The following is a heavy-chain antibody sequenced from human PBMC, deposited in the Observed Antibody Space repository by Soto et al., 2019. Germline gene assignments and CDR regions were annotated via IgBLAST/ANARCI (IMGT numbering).Heavy chain of an antibody. V-gene: IGHV3-23*01. J-gene: IGHJ4*02. Sequence: GGSLILSCAASGFTFSSYAMSWVRQAPGKGLEWVSAISGSGGSTYYADSVKGRFTISRDNSKNTLYLQMNSLRAEDTAVYYCAKSPRRITIVGVVITNFDDCGQGTLVTVSS. CDR3: AKSPRRITIVGVVITNFDD. D-gene: IGHD3-3*01. CDR2: ISGSGGST. CDR1: GFTFSSYA.